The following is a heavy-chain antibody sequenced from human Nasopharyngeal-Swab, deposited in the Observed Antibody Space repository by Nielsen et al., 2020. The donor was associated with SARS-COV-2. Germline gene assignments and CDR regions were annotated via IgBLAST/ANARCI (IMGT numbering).Heavy chain of an antibody. CDR2: ISGSGGST. V-gene: IGHV3-23*01. D-gene: IGHD3-22*01. J-gene: IGHJ4*02. CDR3: AKDRITMIVEPDY. Sequence: WIPQPPGKGLEWVSAISGSGGSTYYADSVKGRFTISRDNSKNTLYLQMNSLRAEDTAVYYCAKDRITMIVEPDYWGQGTLVTVSS.